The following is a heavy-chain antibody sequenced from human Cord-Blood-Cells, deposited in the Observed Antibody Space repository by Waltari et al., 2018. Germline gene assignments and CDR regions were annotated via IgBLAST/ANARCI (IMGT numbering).Heavy chain of an antibody. CDR2: ISSSSSYI. V-gene: IGHV3-21*01. CDR3: ASIRLNWGFDY. D-gene: IGHD7-27*01. Sequence: EVQLVESVGGLVKPGGSLRLSCAASGFTFSSYSMNWVRQAPGKGLEWVSSISSSSSYIYYADSVKGRFTISRDNAKNSLYLQMNSLRAEDTAVYYCASIRLNWGFDYWGQGTLVTVSS. J-gene: IGHJ4*02. CDR1: GFTFSSYS.